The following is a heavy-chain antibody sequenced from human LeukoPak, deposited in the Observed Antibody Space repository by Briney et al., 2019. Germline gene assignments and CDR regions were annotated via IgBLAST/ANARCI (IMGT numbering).Heavy chain of an antibody. CDR3: ARSMSGSYYNEFDN. CDR1: GFTFDEYG. D-gene: IGHD3-10*01. Sequence: GGSLRLSCAASGFTFDEYGMSWVRQAPGKGLEWVSGVSWNGGSTGYADSVKGRFTISRDNAKNSLYLQMNSLRAEDTALYYCARSMSGSYYNEFDNWGQGTLVTVSS. CDR2: VSWNGGST. J-gene: IGHJ4*02. V-gene: IGHV3-20*04.